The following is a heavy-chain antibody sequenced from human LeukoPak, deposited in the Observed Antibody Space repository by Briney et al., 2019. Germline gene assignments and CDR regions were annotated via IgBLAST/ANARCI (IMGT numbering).Heavy chain of an antibody. Sequence: GGSLRLSCAASGLTLSNDAMSWVRQAPGKGLEWVSSISDSGDDTYYADSVRGRFTISRDNSKNTLYLQMNGLRAEDTAAYYCAKAGRYILVRGNYFYYYGMDVWGQGTLVTVSS. CDR1: GLTLSNDA. J-gene: IGHJ6*02. CDR3: AKAGRYILVRGNYFYYYGMDV. CDR2: ISDSGDDT. D-gene: IGHD3-10*01. V-gene: IGHV3-23*01.